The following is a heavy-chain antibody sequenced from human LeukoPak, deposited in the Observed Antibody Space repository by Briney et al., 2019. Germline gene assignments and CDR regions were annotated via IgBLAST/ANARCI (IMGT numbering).Heavy chain of an antibody. CDR1: GFTFSSYA. V-gene: IGHV3-30*04. Sequence: GGSLRLSCAASGFTFSSYAMHWVRQAPGKGLEWVAVITYDGSNKYYADYVKGRFTISRDNSKNTLYLQMNSLRAEDTAVYYCARDRPPGSGSSIYPSDAFDIWGQGTMVTVSS. J-gene: IGHJ3*02. D-gene: IGHD3-10*01. CDR3: ARDRPPGSGSSIYPSDAFDI. CDR2: ITYDGSNK.